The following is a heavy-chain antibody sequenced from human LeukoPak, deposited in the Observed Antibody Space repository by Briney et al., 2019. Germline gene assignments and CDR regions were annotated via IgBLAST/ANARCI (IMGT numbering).Heavy chain of an antibody. D-gene: IGHD6-13*01. CDR3: ARHRTPAAVPDY. Sequence: GESLKISCKGSGYSFSSYWIAWVRQMPGKGLEWMGIIYPGDSDTRCSPTFQGQVTISADKSISTAYLQWSSLKASDTAMYYCARHRTPAAVPDYWGQGTLVTVSS. CDR2: IYPGDSDT. J-gene: IGHJ4*02. CDR1: GYSFSSYW. V-gene: IGHV5-51*01.